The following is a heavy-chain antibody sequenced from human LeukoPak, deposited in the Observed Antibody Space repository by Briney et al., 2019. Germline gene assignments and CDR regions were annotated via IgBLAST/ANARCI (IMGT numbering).Heavy chain of an antibody. CDR2: ISGYNGNT. D-gene: IGHD3-3*01. J-gene: IGHJ3*01. CDR1: GHTFTTYG. Sequence: ASVKVSRKASGHTFTTYGISWVRPAPGQGLAWMGWISGYNGNTYYAQKFQGRVTMTTDTSTSTVYMELRSLRADDTAVYYCARDFAFWSGEYVFDVWGQGTMVTVSS. V-gene: IGHV1-18*01. CDR3: ARDFAFWSGEYVFDV.